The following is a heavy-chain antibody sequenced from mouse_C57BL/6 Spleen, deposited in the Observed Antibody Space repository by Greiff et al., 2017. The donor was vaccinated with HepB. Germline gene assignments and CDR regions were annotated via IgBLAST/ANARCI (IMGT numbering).Heavy chain of an antibody. Sequence: EVKLVESEGGLVQPGSSMKLSCTASGFTFSDYYMAWVRQVPEKGLEWVANINYDGSSTYYLDSLKSRFIISRDNAKNILYLQMSSLKSEDTATYYCAREDYSHYFDYWGQGTTLTVSS. D-gene: IGHD1-1*01. CDR3: AREDYSHYFDY. CDR2: INYDGSST. CDR1: GFTFSDYY. J-gene: IGHJ2*01. V-gene: IGHV5-16*01.